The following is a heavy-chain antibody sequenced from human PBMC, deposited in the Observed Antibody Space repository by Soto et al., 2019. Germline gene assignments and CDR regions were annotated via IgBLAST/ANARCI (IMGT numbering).Heavy chain of an antibody. V-gene: IGHV4-39*01. CDR1: GGSISSSSYY. CDR2: IYYSGST. Sequence: KPSETLSLTCTVSGGSISSSSYYWGWIRQPPGKGLEWIGSIYYSGSTYYNPSLKSRVTISVDTSKNQFSLKLSSVTAADTAVYYCARHAAAPVDIAWRYYMDVWGKGTTVTVSS. J-gene: IGHJ6*03. CDR3: ARHAAAPVDIAWRYYMDV. D-gene: IGHD6-6*01.